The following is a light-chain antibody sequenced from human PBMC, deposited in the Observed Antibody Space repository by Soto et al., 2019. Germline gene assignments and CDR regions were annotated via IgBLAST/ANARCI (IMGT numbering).Light chain of an antibody. CDR3: QQRHMWPIT. J-gene: IGKJ5*01. CDR2: DVY. CDR1: QSFRGL. V-gene: IGKV3-11*01. Sequence: EVVLTQSPVTLSLSPGERATLSCRASQSFRGLLAWYQQKPGQAPRLLIYDVYNRATGIPPRFSGSGSGTDVTLTISSLEPEDSAVYYCQQRHMWPITFGQGTRLEIK.